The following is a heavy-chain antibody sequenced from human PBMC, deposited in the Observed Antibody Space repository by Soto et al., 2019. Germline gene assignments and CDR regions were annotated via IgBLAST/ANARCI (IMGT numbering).Heavy chain of an antibody. V-gene: IGHV4-34*01. D-gene: IGHD4-4*01. CDR2: ISQGEGT. CDR3: ARGLDHSKIGY. Sequence: SETLSLTCAVNRGSLSDYYMSWIRQSPGKGLEWIGEISQGEGTKYNPSLKSRVTMSRDLSKNQFSLRLNSVTDADSAVYYCARGLDHSKIGYWGPGTLVTVSS. J-gene: IGHJ4*02. CDR1: RGSLSDYY.